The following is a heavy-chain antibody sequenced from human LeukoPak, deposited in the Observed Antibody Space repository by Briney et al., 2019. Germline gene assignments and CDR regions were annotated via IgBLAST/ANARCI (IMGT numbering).Heavy chain of an antibody. J-gene: IGHJ4*02. Sequence: ASVKVSCKASGYMFTGYYIHWVRQAPGQGLEWMGFIIPDSGGTTYQQNFQGRVTMTRDTSISTFYMELSSLRPDDTAVYYCSTEDKYCTGANCGVFWGQGTLITVSS. CDR3: STEDKYCTGANCGVF. CDR2: IIPDSGGT. V-gene: IGHV1-2*02. CDR1: GYMFTGYY. D-gene: IGHD2-8*02.